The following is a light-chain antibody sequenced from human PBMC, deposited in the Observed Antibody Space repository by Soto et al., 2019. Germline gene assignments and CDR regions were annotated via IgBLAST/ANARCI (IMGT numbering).Light chain of an antibody. Sequence: EIVLTPSQATLSVSPGERVTLPCRASQSALSNLAWYQQKPGQIPRLLIYDASTRATDIPARFSGSGSGTEFTLTISSLLSEDFAVYYCHQYYKWPLTFGGGTKVDIK. V-gene: IGKV3-15*01. J-gene: IGKJ4*01. CDR1: QSALSN. CDR2: DAS. CDR3: HQYYKWPLT.